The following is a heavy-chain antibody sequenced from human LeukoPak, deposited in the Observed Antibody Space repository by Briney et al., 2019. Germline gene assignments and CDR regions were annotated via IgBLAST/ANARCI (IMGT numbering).Heavy chain of an antibody. J-gene: IGHJ4*02. CDR2: IYYSGST. V-gene: IGHV4-59*01. D-gene: IGHD3-22*01. Sequence: SETLSLTCTVSGGSISSYYWGWIRQPPGKGLEWIGYIYYSGSTNYNPSLKSRVTISVDTSKNQFSLKLSSVTAADTAVYYCARAGRGYYDSSGFDYWGQGTLVTVSS. CDR3: ARAGRGYYDSSGFDY. CDR1: GGSISSYY.